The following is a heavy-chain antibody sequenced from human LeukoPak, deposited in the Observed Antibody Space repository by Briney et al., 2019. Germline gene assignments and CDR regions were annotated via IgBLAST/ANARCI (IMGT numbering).Heavy chain of an antibody. CDR3: ARDNSVEDTAWRFDP. CDR2: INPNSGGT. D-gene: IGHD4-23*01. V-gene: IGHV1-2*02. J-gene: IGHJ5*02. Sequence: ASVKVSCKASGYTFTGYYMHWVRQAPGQGLEWMGWINPNSGGTNYAQKFQGRVTMTRDTSISTAYMELSSLRSEDTAVYYCARDNSVEDTAWRFDPWGQGTLVTVSS. CDR1: GYTFTGYY.